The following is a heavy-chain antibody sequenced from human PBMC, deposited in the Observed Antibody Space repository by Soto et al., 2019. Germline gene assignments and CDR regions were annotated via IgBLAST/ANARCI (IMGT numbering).Heavy chain of an antibody. CDR2: IRSKANSYAT. J-gene: IGHJ4*02. D-gene: IGHD3-22*01. V-gene: IGHV3-73*02. CDR3: TRLSNYDSSGYFEHY. CDR1: GFTFSGSA. Sequence: EVQLVESGGGLVQPGGSLKLSCAASGFTFSGSAMHWVRQASGKGLEWVGRIRSKANSYATAYAASLKGRFTISRDDSKNTAYLQMNSLKTEDTAVYYCTRLSNYDSSGYFEHYWGQGTLVTVSS.